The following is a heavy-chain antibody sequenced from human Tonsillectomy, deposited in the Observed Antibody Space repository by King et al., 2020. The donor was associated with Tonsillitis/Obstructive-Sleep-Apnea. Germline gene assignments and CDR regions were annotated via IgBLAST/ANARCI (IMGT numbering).Heavy chain of an antibody. D-gene: IGHD3-10*01. V-gene: IGHV4-31*03. J-gene: IGHJ6*02. Sequence: QLQESGPGLVKPSQTLSLTCTVSGGSISSGGYYWCWIRQHPGKGLEWIGYIYYSGITYYNPSLKSRITISVDTSKNQFSLKLGSVTAADKAVYYCARFLGDPSYDFDVGGQGTTVTVSS. CDR2: IYYSGIT. CDR3: ARFLGDPSYDFDV. CDR1: GGSISSGGYY.